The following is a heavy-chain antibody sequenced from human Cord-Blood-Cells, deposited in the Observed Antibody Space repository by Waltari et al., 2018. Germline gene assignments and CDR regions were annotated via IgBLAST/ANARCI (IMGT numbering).Heavy chain of an antibody. CDR2: FYSGGGP. V-gene: IGHV3-53*04. CDR3: ARERGPRYFDL. D-gene: IGHD3-10*01. Sequence: EVQLVESGGGLVQPGGSLRLSCAASGFTVSSNYMSWVRQAPGKGWEGVLVFYSGGGPYYGDSVKGRFTISGHNSKNALYLQMNSLRAEDTAVYYCARERGPRYFDLWGRGTLVTVSS. CDR1: GFTVSSNY. J-gene: IGHJ2*01.